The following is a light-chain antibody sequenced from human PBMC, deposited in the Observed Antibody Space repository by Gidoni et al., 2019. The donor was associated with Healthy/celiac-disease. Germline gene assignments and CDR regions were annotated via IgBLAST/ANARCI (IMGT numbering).Light chain of an antibody. Sequence: DIVMTQSPESLAVSLGERATINCKSSQSVLYSSDNKNYLAWYQQKPGQPPKLLIYWASTRESGVPDRFSGSGSGTDFTLTISSLQAEDVAVYYCQQYYNTPSITFGQGTRLEIK. CDR1: QSVLYSSDNKNY. J-gene: IGKJ5*01. CDR3: QQYYNTPSIT. CDR2: WAS. V-gene: IGKV4-1*01.